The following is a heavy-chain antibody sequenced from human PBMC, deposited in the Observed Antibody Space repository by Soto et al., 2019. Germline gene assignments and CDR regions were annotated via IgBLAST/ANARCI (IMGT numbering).Heavy chain of an antibody. CDR3: ASLGFPGIAVAGNFDS. CDR1: GYSISSGYY. V-gene: IGHV4-38-2*01. CDR2: IYHSGNTY. Sequence: XETLSLTCAVSGYSISSGYYWGWIRQPPVKGLEWIGGIYHSGNTYYYNPSLKSRVTISIDTSKNQFSLKLRSVTAADTAVYYCASLGFPGIAVAGNFDSWGQGTLVTVSS. J-gene: IGHJ4*02. D-gene: IGHD6-19*01.